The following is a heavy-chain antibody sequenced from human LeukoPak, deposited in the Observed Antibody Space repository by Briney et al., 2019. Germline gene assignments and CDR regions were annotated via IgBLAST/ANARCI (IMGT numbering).Heavy chain of an antibody. CDR3: ARDFDMDY. CDR1: GYSISSGYY. J-gene: IGHJ4*02. Sequence: PSETLSLTCTVSGYSISSGYYWGWIRQPPGKGLEWIGSIYHSGSTYYNPSLKSRVTISVDTSKNQFSLKLSSVTAADTAVYYCARDFDMDYWGQGTLVTVSS. D-gene: IGHD3-9*01. CDR2: IYHSGST. V-gene: IGHV4-38-2*02.